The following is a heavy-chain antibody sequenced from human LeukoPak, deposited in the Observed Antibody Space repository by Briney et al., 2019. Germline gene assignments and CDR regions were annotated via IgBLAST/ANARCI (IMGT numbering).Heavy chain of an antibody. V-gene: IGHV1-18*04. J-gene: IGHJ5*02. D-gene: IGHD2-15*01. CDR3: ARGIYCSGGSCYGGNWFDP. Sequence: ASVKVSCKASGYTFTGYYMHWVRQAPGQGLECMGWISAYNGNTNYAQKLQGRVTMTTDTSTSTAYMELRSLRSDDTAVYYCARGIYCSGGSCYGGNWFDPWGQGTLVTVSS. CDR1: GYTFTGYY. CDR2: ISAYNGNT.